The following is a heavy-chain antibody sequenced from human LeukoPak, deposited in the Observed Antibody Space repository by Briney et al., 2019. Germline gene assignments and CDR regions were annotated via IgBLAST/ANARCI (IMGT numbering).Heavy chain of an antibody. J-gene: IGHJ5*02. CDR3: ARRLIAAAGTAKYNWFDP. V-gene: IGHV5-51*01. D-gene: IGHD6-13*01. Sequence: ASVKVSCKASGYTFTSYWIGWVLQMPGKGLGWMGIIYPGDSDTRYSPSFQGQVTISADKSISTAYLQWSSLKASDTAMYYCARRLIAAAGTAKYNWFDPWGQGTLVTVSS. CDR2: IYPGDSDT. CDR1: GYTFTSYW.